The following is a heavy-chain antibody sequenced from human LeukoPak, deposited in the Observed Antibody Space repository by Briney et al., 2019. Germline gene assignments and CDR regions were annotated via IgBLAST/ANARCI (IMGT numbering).Heavy chain of an antibody. CDR3: ARSYGSGSYLDY. CDR1: GGSISSSSYY. Sequence: SETLSLTYTVSGGSISSSSYYWGWIRQPPGKGLEWIGSIYYSGSTYYNPSLKSRVTISVDTSKNQFSLKLSSVTAADTAVYYCARSYGSGSYLDYWGQGTLVTVSS. V-gene: IGHV4-39*01. J-gene: IGHJ4*02. CDR2: IYYSGST. D-gene: IGHD3-10*01.